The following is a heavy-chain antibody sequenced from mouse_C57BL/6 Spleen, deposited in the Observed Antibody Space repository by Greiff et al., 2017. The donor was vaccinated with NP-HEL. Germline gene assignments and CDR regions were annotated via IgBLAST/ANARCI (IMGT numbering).Heavy chain of an antibody. CDR2: IYPGDGDT. CDR3: TSSTTVVCWYCDV. J-gene: IGHJ1*03. D-gene: IGHD1-1*01. V-gene: IGHV1-80*01. CDR1: GYAFSSYW. Sequence: QVQLQQSGAELVKPGASVKISCKASGYAFSSYWMNWVKQRPGKGLEWIGQIYPGDGDTNYNGKFKGKATLTADKSSSTAYLQLGILTSDDSAVYFGTSSTTVVCWYCDVWGTGTTVTVSS.